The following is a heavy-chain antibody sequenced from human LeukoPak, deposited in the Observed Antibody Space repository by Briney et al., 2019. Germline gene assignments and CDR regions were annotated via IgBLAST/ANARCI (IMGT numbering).Heavy chain of an antibody. J-gene: IGHJ4*02. CDR3: AKLVTHFDY. CDR1: GFTFSSYA. V-gene: IGHV3-23*01. Sequence: PVGSLRLSCAASGFTFSSYAMSWVRQAPGKGLEWVSSISGSGGNTYYADSVKGRFTISRDNSKNTLYMQMNSLRAEDTAVYYCAKLVTHFDYWGQGTLVTVSS. D-gene: IGHD4-23*01. CDR2: ISGSGGNT.